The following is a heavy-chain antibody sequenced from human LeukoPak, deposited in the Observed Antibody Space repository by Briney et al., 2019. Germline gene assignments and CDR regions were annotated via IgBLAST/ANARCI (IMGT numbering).Heavy chain of an antibody. V-gene: IGHV4-31*03. CDR1: GGSISSGGYY. CDR3: ARPIAAAGSDAFDI. J-gene: IGHJ3*02. Sequence: SETLSLTCTVSGGSISSGGYYWIWIRQHPGKGLEWIGYIYYSGSTYYNPSLKSRVTISVDTSKNQFSLKLSSVTAADTAVYYCARPIAAAGSDAFDIWGQGTMATVSS. CDR2: IYYSGST. D-gene: IGHD6-13*01.